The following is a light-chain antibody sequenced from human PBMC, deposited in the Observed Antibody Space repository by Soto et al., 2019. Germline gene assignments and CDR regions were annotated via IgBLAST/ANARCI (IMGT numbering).Light chain of an antibody. CDR1: QSVSSN. V-gene: IGKV3-15*01. J-gene: IGKJ1*01. Sequence: EIAMTQSPATLSVSPGERATLSCRASQSVSSNIVWYQQKPGQAPRLLIYGASTRATGIPARFSGSGSGTEVTLTISSLQSEDFAVYYCQQYNDWPPWTFGQGTKVEIK. CDR2: GAS. CDR3: QQYNDWPPWT.